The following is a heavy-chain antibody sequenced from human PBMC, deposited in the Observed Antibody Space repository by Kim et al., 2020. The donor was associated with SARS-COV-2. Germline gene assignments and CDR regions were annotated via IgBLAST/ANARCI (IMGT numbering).Heavy chain of an antibody. D-gene: IGHD3-22*01. Sequence: GGSLRLSCAASGFTFSSYAMSWVRQAPGKGLEWVSAISGSGGSTYYADSVKGRFTISRDNSKNTLYLQMNSLRAEDTAVYYCAKGPSRHYDSSGYYPNWFDPWGQGTLVTVSS. J-gene: IGHJ5*02. CDR1: GFTFSSYA. V-gene: IGHV3-23*01. CDR2: ISGSGGST. CDR3: AKGPSRHYDSSGYYPNWFDP.